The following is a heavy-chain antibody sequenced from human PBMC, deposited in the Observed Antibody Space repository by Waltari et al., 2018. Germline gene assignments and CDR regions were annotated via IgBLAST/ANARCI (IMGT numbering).Heavy chain of an antibody. CDR2: IYTNGST. CDR1: GGSINSGNYD. V-gene: IGHV4-61*02. Sequence: QVQLQESGPGLVKPSQTLSLTCPVSGGSINSGNYDWNWVRQPAGTGLVWIGRIYTNGSTNYNPSLKSRVTISVDTSKNQFSLKLSSVTTADTAVYYCARRGDVWGKGTTVTVSS. CDR3: ARRGDV. J-gene: IGHJ6*04.